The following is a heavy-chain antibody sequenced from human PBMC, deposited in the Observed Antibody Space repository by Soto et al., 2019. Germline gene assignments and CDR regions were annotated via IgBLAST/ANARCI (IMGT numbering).Heavy chain of an antibody. Sequence: SETLSLTCAVYGGSFSGYYWSWIRQPPGKGLEWIGEINHSGSTNYNPSLKSRVTISMDTSKSQLSLTLDSVTAADTAVYFCARLYYAGSPYYPPGYWGQGTLVTVSS. D-gene: IGHD3-22*01. CDR2: INHSGST. CDR3: ARLYYAGSPYYPPGY. J-gene: IGHJ4*02. CDR1: GGSFSGYY. V-gene: IGHV4-34*01.